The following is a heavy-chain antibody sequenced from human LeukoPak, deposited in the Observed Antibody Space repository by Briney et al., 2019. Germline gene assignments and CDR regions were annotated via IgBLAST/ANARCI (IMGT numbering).Heavy chain of an antibody. CDR2: INHSGST. J-gene: IGHJ4*02. V-gene: IGHV4-34*01. Sequence: PSETLSLTCAVYGGSISGYYWSWIRQPPGKGLEWIGEINHSGSTNYNPSLKSRVTISVDTSKNQFSLKLSSVTAADTAVYYCARGEPNDYWGQGTLVTVSS. CDR3: ARGEPNDY. CDR1: GGSISGYY.